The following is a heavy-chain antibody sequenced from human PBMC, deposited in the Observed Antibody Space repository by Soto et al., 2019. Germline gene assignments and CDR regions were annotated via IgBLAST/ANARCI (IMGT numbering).Heavy chain of an antibody. CDR2: VSYTGNT. CDR3: ASQIPAWCTKTLCYPYSFPN. CDR1: GGAVGSNNYY. Sequence: EPLSLHFTVSGGAVGSNNYYWGWIRQPPGQGLGGIGSVSYTGNTYYNPSLKSRVIISADTSTNQFSLRLRSVTASETALYYCASQIPAWCTKTLCYPYSFPNWGQGTLVTFSS. J-gene: IGHJ4*02. D-gene: IGHD2-8*01. V-gene: IGHV4-39*01.